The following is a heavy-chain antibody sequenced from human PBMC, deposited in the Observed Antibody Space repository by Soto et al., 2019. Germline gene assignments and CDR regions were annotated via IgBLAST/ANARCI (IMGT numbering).Heavy chain of an antibody. CDR1: GFTFSSYA. Sequence: QVQLVESGGGVVQPGRSLRLSCAASGFTFSSYAMHWVRQAPGKGLEWVAVISHDGSNKYYADSVKGRFTISRDNSKNTLYLQMNSLRAEDTAVXXXXXXXXXXXXXGAFDIWGQGTMVTVSS. V-gene: IGHV3-30-3*01. CDR2: ISHDGSNK. CDR3: XXXXXXXXXXGAFDI. J-gene: IGHJ3*02.